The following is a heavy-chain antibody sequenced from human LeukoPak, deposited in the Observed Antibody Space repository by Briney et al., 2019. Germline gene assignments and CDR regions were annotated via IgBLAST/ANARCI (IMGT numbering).Heavy chain of an antibody. CDR2: IYYSGST. D-gene: IGHD4-17*01. CDR3: ARDHHGDYGTYGY. Sequence: SETLSLTCTVSRGSISSYYWSWIRQPPGKGLEWIGYIYYSGSTNYNPSLKSRVTISVDTSKNQFSLKLSSVTAADTAVYYCARDHHGDYGTYGYWGQGTLVTVSS. J-gene: IGHJ4*02. V-gene: IGHV4-59*01. CDR1: RGSISSYY.